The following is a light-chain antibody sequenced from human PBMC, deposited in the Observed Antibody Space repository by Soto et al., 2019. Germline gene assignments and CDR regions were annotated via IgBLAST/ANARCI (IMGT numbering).Light chain of an antibody. CDR3: QQYGSSSWT. CDR1: QSVSSN. CDR2: GAS. V-gene: IGKV3-20*01. J-gene: IGKJ1*01. Sequence: EIVMTQSPATLSVSPGERATLSCRASQSVSSNLAWYQQKPGQAPGLLIYGASSRATGIPDRFSGSGSGTDFTLTISRLEPEDFAVYYCQQYGSSSWTFGQGTKVDIK.